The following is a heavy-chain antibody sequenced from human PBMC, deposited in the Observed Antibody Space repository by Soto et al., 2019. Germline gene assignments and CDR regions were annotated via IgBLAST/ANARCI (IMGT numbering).Heavy chain of an antibody. Sequence: GGSLRLSCAASGFTFNSYAMHWVRQSPGKGLEWVAVISYDGSNKYYADSVKGRFTISRDNSKNTLYLQMNSLRAEDTAVYYCARDPGDPSSRWYSDDYYVMDFWGQGTTATV. V-gene: IGHV3-30-3*01. CDR3: ARDPGDPSSRWYSDDYYVMDF. CDR2: ISYDGSNK. D-gene: IGHD6-13*01. J-gene: IGHJ6*02. CDR1: GFTFNSYA.